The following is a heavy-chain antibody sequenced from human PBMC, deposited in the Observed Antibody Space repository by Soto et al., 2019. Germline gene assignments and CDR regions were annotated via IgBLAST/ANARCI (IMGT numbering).Heavy chain of an antibody. V-gene: IGHV3-23*01. CDR3: ARDITMIVVVITNPLFDY. CDR2: ISGSGGST. D-gene: IGHD3-22*01. J-gene: IGHJ4*02. CDR1: GFTFSSYA. Sequence: WGSLRLSCAASGFTFSSYAMSWVRQAPGKGLEWVSAISGSGGSTYYADSVKGRFTISRDNSKNTLYLQMNSLRAEDTAVYYCARDITMIVVVITNPLFDYWGQGTLVTVSS.